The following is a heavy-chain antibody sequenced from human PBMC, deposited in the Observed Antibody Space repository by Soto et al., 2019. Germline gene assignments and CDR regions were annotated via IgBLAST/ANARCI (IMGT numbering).Heavy chain of an antibody. Sequence: QVQLVESGGGLVKPGGSLRLSCAASGFTFSDYYMSWIRQAPGKGLEWVSYISSSGSTIYYADSVKGRFTISRDSVKNSSCLKMNSLRAEHMAVYYCARSWSRSSGRMDVWGQGTTVTVSS. V-gene: IGHV3-11*01. CDR1: GFTFSDYY. CDR2: ISSSGSTI. D-gene: IGHD6-6*01. CDR3: ARSWSRSSGRMDV. J-gene: IGHJ6*02.